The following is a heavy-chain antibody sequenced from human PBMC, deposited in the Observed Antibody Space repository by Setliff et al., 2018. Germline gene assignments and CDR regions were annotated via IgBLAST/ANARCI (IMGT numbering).Heavy chain of an antibody. J-gene: IGHJ4*02. Sequence: PAGSLRLSCVASGFTLSTYAMSWVRQAPGKGLEWVGHIRSKTDGGATSYAAPVQGRFTISRDDSTNTLYLHMNSLTTEDTGVYYCARLLMNNFWSGPVDNWGQGTLVTVSS. CDR2: IRSKTDGGAT. V-gene: IGHV3-15*01. D-gene: IGHD3-3*01. CDR3: ARLLMNNFWSGPVDN. CDR1: GFTLSTYA.